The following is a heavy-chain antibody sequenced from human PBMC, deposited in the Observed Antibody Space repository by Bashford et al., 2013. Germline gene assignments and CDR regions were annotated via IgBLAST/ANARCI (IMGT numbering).Heavy chain of an antibody. D-gene: IGHD1-26*01. CDR2: LVGNSGSI. CDR1: GFTLMILP. J-gene: IGHJ4*02. V-gene: IGHV3-9*01. CDR3: AKDKGGGTAYYRDFDY. Sequence: RLSCAASGFTLMILPCTGSGKLQGRAWSGSQVLVGNSGSIDYADSVKGRFTISRDNPENSLYLQMNSLRAEDTAFYYCAKDKGGGTAYYRDFDYWGQGILVTVSS.